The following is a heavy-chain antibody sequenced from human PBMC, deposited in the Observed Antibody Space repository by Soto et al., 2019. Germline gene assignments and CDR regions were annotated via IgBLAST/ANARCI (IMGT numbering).Heavy chain of an antibody. CDR3: AIALWWYTH. Sequence: EVQLLESGGGLVQPGGSLRLSCTASGFTFSDHAMTWVRQAPGKGLEWLSGISGGGSGAYYADSVKGRFTVSRANSNNTLFLQMASLRVEDTAVYYCAIALWWYTHWGQGTLVTVSS. V-gene: IGHV3-23*01. CDR2: ISGGGSGA. D-gene: IGHD2-15*01. J-gene: IGHJ4*02. CDR1: GFTFSDHA.